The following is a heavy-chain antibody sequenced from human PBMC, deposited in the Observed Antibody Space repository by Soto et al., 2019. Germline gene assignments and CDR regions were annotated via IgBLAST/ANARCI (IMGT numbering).Heavy chain of an antibody. CDR2: ISNSVSNT. CDR1: GFSFSNYA. V-gene: IGHV3-23*01. CDR3: AKGVHNLDHLCFDV. J-gene: IGHJ3*01. Sequence: GGSLRLSCAASGFSFSNYAMSWVRQAPWRGLEWVSTISNSVSNTYYADAVKGRFTISRDNSKNTLYLQVNSLRVEDTAIYYCAKGVHNLDHLCFDVWGLGTTVTVSS. D-gene: IGHD3-3*01.